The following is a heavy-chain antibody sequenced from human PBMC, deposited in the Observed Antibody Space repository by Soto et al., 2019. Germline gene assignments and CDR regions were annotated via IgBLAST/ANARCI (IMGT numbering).Heavy chain of an antibody. CDR2: ISSSSSYT. CDR1: GFTFSDYY. V-gene: IGHV3-11*03. J-gene: IGHJ5*02. CDR3: ASGVAVAGVDP. D-gene: IGHD6-19*01. Sequence: GGSLRLSCAASGFTFSDYYMSWIRQAPGKGLKWVSYISSSSSYTNYADSVKGRFTISRDNAKNSLYLQMNSLRAEDTAVYYCASGVAVAGVDPWGQGTLVTVSS.